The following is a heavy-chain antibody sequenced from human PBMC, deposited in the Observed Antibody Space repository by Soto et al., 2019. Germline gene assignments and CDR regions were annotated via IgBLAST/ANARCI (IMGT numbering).Heavy chain of an antibody. D-gene: IGHD2-15*01. V-gene: IGHV3-33*01. CDR3: TRDRGGGGSGTFDY. CDR1: GFIFTNFG. J-gene: IGHJ4*02. CDR2: IWYDGTNK. Sequence: GGSLRLSCAASGFIFTNFGIHWIRQAPGKGLEWVAVIWYDGTNKYYADSVKGRFTISRDSSKNTLYLQMNSLRAEDTAVYYCTRDRGGGGSGTFDYWGQGTLVTVSS.